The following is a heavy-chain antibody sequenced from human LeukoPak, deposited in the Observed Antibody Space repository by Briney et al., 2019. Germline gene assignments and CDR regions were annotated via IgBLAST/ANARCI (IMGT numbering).Heavy chain of an antibody. CDR1: GFTFSSYG. J-gene: IGHJ5*02. CDR3: AKVPGPSQGWFDP. Sequence: PGGSLRLSCAASGFTFSSYGMHWVRQAPGKGLEWVAVIWYDGSNKYYADSVKGRFTISRDNSKNTLYLQMNSLRAEDTAVYFCAKVPGPSQGWFDPWGQGTLVTVSS. CDR2: IWYDGSNK. V-gene: IGHV3-33*06.